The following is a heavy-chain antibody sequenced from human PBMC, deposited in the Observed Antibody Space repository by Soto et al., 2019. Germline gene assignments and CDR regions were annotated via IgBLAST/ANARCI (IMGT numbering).Heavy chain of an antibody. J-gene: IGHJ5*02. CDR3: ARGVGSGSYYNQYNWFDP. D-gene: IGHD3-10*01. Sequence: ASVKVSCKASGYTFTSYYMHWVRQAPGQGLEWMGWISAYNGNTNYAQKFQGRVTMTTDTSTSTAYMELRSLRSDDTAVYYCARGVGSGSYYNQYNWFDPWGQGTLVTVS. V-gene: IGHV1-18*04. CDR1: GYTFTSYY. CDR2: ISAYNGNT.